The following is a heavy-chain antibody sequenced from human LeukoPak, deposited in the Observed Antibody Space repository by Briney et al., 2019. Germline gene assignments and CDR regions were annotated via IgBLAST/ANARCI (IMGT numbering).Heavy chain of an antibody. CDR3: ARGAHWITMVRGVRGWFDP. D-gene: IGHD3-10*01. CDR1: GGSFSGYY. CDR2: INHSGST. Sequence: PSETLSLTCAVYGGSFSGYYWSWIRQLPGKGLEWIGEINHSGSTNYNPSLKSRVTISVDTSKNQFSLKLSSVTAADTAVYYCARGAHWITMVRGVRGWFDPWGQGTLVTVSS. V-gene: IGHV4-34*01. J-gene: IGHJ5*02.